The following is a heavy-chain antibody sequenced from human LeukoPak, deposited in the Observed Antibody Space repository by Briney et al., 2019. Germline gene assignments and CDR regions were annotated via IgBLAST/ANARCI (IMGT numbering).Heavy chain of an antibody. CDR1: GFTFSTYA. CDR2: ISYDGSNK. J-gene: IGHJ4*02. CDR3: ARDRSTTHFDY. D-gene: IGHD5/OR15-5a*01. V-gene: IGHV3-30*03. Sequence: GRSLRLSCAASGFTFSTYAMHWVRQAPGKGLEWVAVISYDGSNKYYADSVKGRFTISRDNSKNTLFLQMDSLRAEDTAVYYCARDRSTTHFDYWGQGTLVTVSS.